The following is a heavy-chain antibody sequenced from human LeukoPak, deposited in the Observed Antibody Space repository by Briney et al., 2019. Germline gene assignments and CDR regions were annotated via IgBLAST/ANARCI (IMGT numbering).Heavy chain of an antibody. J-gene: IGHJ6*03. CDR3: ARVKDPGGYYYYYYMDV. CDR1: GGSIGTYY. V-gene: IGHV4-59*12. D-gene: IGHD3-16*01. CDR2: IYHSGST. Sequence: SETLSLTCTVSGGSIGTYYWSWIRQSPGKGLEWIGYIYHSGSTKYNPSLKSRVTISVDASKNQFSLKLSSVTAADTAMYYCARVKDPGGYYYYYYMDVWGKGTTVTVSS.